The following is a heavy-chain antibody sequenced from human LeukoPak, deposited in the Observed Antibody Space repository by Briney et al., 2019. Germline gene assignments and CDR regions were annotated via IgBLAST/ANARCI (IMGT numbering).Heavy chain of an antibody. CDR3: AKDKQRYSYGYEFLDP. Sequence: GGSLRLSCAASGFTFSSYWMSWVRQAPGKGLEWVANIKQDGSEKYYVDSVKGRFTISRDNSKNTLYLQMNSLRAEDTAVYYCAKDKQRYSYGYEFLDPWGQGTLVTVSS. J-gene: IGHJ5*02. CDR2: IKQDGSEK. V-gene: IGHV3-7*03. D-gene: IGHD5-18*01. CDR1: GFTFSSYW.